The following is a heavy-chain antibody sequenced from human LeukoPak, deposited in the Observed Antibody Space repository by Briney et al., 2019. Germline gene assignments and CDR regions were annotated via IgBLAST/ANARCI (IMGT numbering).Heavy chain of an antibody. CDR2: IYYSGST. Sequence: SQTLSLTCTVSGGSISSGGYYWSWIRQHPGKGLEWIGYIYYSGSTYYNPSLKSRVTISVDTSKNQFSLKLSSVTAADTAVYYCARDFYDSSGYYLDYWGQGTLVTVSS. J-gene: IGHJ4*02. V-gene: IGHV4-31*03. CDR1: GGSISSGGYY. CDR3: ARDFYDSSGYYLDY. D-gene: IGHD3-22*01.